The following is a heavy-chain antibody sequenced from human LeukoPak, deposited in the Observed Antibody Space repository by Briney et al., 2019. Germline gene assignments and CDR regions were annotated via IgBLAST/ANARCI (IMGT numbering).Heavy chain of an antibody. J-gene: IGHJ4*02. CDR2: IIPIFGTA. Sequence: SVKVSCKASGGTFSSYAISWVRQAPGQGLEWMGGIIPIFGTANYAQKFQGRVTITADESTSTAYMELSSLRSGDTAVYYCASTTTIAVAGNFDYWGQGTLVTVSS. V-gene: IGHV1-69*13. CDR3: ASTTTIAVAGNFDY. CDR1: GGTFSSYA. D-gene: IGHD6-19*01.